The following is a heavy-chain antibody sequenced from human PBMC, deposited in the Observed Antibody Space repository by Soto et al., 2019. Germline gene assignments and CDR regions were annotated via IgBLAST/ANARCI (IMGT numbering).Heavy chain of an antibody. V-gene: IGHV5-51*01. J-gene: IGHJ5*02. Sequence: GESLKISCKGSGYSFTTYWIAWVRQVPGKGLEWMGIIYPADSDTRYSPSFQGQVTMSADKSTSTAYLQWSSLKASDTAMYYCARGPRYGDPYWFEPRGQGTLVTVSS. D-gene: IGHD4-17*01. CDR3: ARGPRYGDPYWFEP. CDR2: IYPADSDT. CDR1: GYSFTTYW.